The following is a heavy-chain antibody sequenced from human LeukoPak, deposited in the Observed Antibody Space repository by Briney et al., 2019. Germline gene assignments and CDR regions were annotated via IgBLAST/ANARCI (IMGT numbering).Heavy chain of an antibody. CDR2: IQSGGNI. J-gene: IGHJ6*02. D-gene: IGHD1-1*01. Sequence: GGSLRLSCAASGLSISDQYMSWVRQAPGKGLKWVSIIQSGGNIYYADSVKGRFTISRDNSKNTVYLQMNSLRAEDTAVYYCARDRGYAMDVWGQGTTVTVSS. CDR3: ARDRGYAMDV. V-gene: IGHV3-53*01. CDR1: GLSISDQY.